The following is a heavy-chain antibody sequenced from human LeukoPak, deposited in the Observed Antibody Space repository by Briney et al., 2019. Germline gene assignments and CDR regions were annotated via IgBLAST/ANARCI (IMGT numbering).Heavy chain of an antibody. V-gene: IGHV3-30-3*02. D-gene: IGHD3-22*01. J-gene: IGHJ4*02. CDR3: AKLTYYYDSSGNNFDY. CDR1: GFTFSSYA. Sequence: GGSLRLSCAASGFTFSSYAMHWVRQAPGKGLEWVAVISYDGSSKYYADSVKGRFTISRDNSKNTLYLQMNSLRAEDTAVYYCAKLTYYYDSSGNNFDYWGQGTLVTVSS. CDR2: ISYDGSSK.